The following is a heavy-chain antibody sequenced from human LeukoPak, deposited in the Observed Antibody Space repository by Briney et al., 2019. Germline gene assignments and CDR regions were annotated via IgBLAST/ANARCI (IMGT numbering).Heavy chain of an antibody. CDR1: GGSISSHY. D-gene: IGHD3-3*01. CDR3: ARGGRRLGRVVTGGFDY. CDR2: FSDSGST. J-gene: IGHJ4*02. V-gene: IGHV4-59*11. Sequence: SETLSLTCTVSGGSISSHYWSWIRQPPGKGLEWMGYFSDSGSTIYNPSLKSRVTLLGDTSKNQFSLRLSSVPAADTAVYYGARGGRRLGRVVTGGFDYWGQGTLVTVSS.